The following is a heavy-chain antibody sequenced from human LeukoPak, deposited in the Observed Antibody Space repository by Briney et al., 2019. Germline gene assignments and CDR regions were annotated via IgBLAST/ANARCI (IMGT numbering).Heavy chain of an antibody. CDR2: ISGSGGST. CDR3: AKDRKYYDSSGCLDY. V-gene: IGHV3-23*01. J-gene: IGHJ4*02. D-gene: IGHD3-22*01. CDR1: GFTFSDYS. Sequence: PGGSLRLSCAASGFTFSDYSMNWVRQAPGKGLEWVSAISGSGGSTYYADSVKGRFTISRDNSKNTLYLQMNSLRAEDTAVYYCAKDRKYYDSSGCLDYWGQGTLVTVSS.